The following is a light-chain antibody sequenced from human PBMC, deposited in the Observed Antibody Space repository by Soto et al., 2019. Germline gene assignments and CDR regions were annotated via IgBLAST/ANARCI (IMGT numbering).Light chain of an antibody. V-gene: IGKV3-20*01. CDR2: GAS. CDR1: QSFSCSF. J-gene: IGKJ1*01. CDR3: QQYGSSSWT. Sequence: EIGLTQSPGTLSLSPVERATLSCRARQSFSCSFLAWYQQTPGQAPRLLIYGASSKATGIPDRFSGSGSGTDFSLTISRLEPKDFAVYYCQQYGSSSWTFGQGTKVEIK.